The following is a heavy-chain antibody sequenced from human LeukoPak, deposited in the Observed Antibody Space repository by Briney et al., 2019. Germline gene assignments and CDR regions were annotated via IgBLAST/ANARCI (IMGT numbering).Heavy chain of an antibody. D-gene: IGHD4-17*01. CDR3: ARGRTWMTTVTTRWFDP. Sequence: PSETLSLTCAVYGGSFSGYYWSWIRQPPGKGLEWIGEINHSGSTNYNPSPKSRVTISVDTSKNQFSLKLSSVTAADTAVYYCARGRTWMTTVTTRWFDPWGQGTLVTVSS. CDR1: GGSFSGYY. V-gene: IGHV4-34*01. CDR2: INHSGST. J-gene: IGHJ5*02.